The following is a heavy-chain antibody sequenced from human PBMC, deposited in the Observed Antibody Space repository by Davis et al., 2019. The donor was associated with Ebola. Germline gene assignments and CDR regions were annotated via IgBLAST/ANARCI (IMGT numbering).Heavy chain of an antibody. CDR3: ARLKYSGYDWDY. CDR1: GFTFSTYS. CDR2: ISSSSSYI. Sequence: GESLKISCAASGFTFSTYSMNWVRQAPGKGLEWVSSISSSSSYIYYADSVKGRFTISRDNAKNSLYLQMNSLRAEDTAVYYCARLKYSGYDWDYWGQGTLVTVSS. V-gene: IGHV3-21*01. J-gene: IGHJ4*02. D-gene: IGHD5-12*01.